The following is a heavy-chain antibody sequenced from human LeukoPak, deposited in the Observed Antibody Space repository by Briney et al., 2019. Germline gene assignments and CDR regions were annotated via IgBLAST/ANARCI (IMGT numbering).Heavy chain of an antibody. J-gene: IGHJ6*02. Sequence: QPGRSLRLSCAASGFTVSSNYMSWVRQAPGKGLEWVSVIYSGGSTYYADSVKGRFTISRDNSKNTLYLQMNSLRAEDTAVYYCARDRRGYDSSGYHQYGMDVWGQGTTVTVSS. CDR3: ARDRRGYDSSGYHQYGMDV. CDR2: IYSGGST. CDR1: GFTVSSNY. V-gene: IGHV3-66*02. D-gene: IGHD3-22*01.